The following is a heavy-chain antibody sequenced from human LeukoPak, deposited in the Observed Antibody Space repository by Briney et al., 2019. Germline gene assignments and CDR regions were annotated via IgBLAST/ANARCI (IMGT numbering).Heavy chain of an antibody. Sequence: SETLSLTCTVSGYSISSAYYRGWIRQPPGKGLEHIGSLSHSGSTFYNPSLKSRVTISLDTSKNQFFLRLNSVTAADTAVYYCARDQSGATTFDYWGQGVLVNVS. V-gene: IGHV4-38-2*02. J-gene: IGHJ4*02. CDR2: LSHSGST. CDR3: ARDQSGATTFDY. D-gene: IGHD1-1*01. CDR1: GYSISSAYY.